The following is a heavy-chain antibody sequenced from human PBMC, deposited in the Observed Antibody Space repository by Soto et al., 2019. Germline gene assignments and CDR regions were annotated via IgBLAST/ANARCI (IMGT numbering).Heavy chain of an antibody. V-gene: IGHV3-23*01. D-gene: IGHD3-3*01. CDR2: ISGSGGST. CDR1: GFTFSSYA. CDR3: ARYYDFWSGYSLNPYYYYGMDV. J-gene: IGHJ6*02. Sequence: GGSLRLSCAASGFTFSSYAMSWVRQAPGKGLEWVSAISGSGGSTYYADSVKGRFTISRDNSKNTLYLQMNSLRAEDTAVYYCARYYDFWSGYSLNPYYYYGMDVWGQGTTVTVSS.